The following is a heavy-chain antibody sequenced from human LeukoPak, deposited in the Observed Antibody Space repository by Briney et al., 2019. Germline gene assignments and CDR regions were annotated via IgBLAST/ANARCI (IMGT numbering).Heavy chain of an antibody. CDR2: INSDGSST. D-gene: IGHD2-21*02. CDR1: GFTFSSYW. J-gene: IGHJ4*02. V-gene: IGHV3-74*01. Sequence: GGSLRLPCAASGFTFSSYWMHWVRQAPGKGLVWVSRINSDGSSTNYADSVKGRFTISRDSAKNTLYLQMNSLRAEDTAVYYCARGLVTRNNGYWGQGTLVTVSS. CDR3: ARGLVTRNNGY.